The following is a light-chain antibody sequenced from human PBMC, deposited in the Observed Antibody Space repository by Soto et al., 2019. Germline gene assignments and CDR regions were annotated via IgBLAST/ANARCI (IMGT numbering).Light chain of an antibody. V-gene: IGLV2-14*01. Sequence: QSVLTQPASVSGSPGKSITISCTGTSSDVGGYNYVSWYQQHPGKAPKLMIYEVTNRPSGVSDRFSASKSGNTASLTISGLQAEDEADYYCSSYTSSSTVVFGGGTKLTVL. CDR3: SSYTSSSTVV. CDR2: EVT. CDR1: SSDVGGYNY. J-gene: IGLJ2*01.